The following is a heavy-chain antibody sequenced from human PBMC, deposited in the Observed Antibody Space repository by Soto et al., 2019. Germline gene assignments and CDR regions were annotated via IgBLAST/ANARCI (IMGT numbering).Heavy chain of an antibody. CDR3: ARDRLSLGATTGFDY. D-gene: IGHD1-26*01. Sequence: QVQLVQSGAEVKKPGSSVKVSCKASGGTFSSYAISWVRQAPVQGLEWMGGIIPIFGTANYAQKFQGRVTITADESTSTAYRELSSLRSEDTAVYYCARDRLSLGATTGFDYWGQGTLVTVSA. CDR1: GGTFSSYA. J-gene: IGHJ4*02. V-gene: IGHV1-69*01. CDR2: IIPIFGTA.